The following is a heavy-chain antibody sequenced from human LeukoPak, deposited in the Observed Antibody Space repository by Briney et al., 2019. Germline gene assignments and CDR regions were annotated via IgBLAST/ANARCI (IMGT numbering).Heavy chain of an antibody. CDR2: IKGDGGYT. J-gene: IGHJ4*02. D-gene: IGHD5-24*01. Sequence: PGGSLRLSCAASGFTFSRYWMHWVRQAPGKGLEWVSRIKGDGGYTNYADSVKGRFTISRDNAKNTLNLQMNSLRAEDTAVYYCVRDGDGYNFDYWGQGTLVTVSS. V-gene: IGHV3-74*01. CDR1: GFTFSRYW. CDR3: VRDGDGYNFDY.